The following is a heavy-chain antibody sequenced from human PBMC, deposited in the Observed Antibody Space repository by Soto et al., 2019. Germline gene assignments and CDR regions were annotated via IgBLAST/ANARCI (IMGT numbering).Heavy chain of an antibody. D-gene: IGHD3-10*02. CDR3: ARSYVTSRPIDF. CDR1: GYSLTGYY. J-gene: IGHJ4*02. CDR2: TNPRDGST. Sequence: ASVKVSCKASGYSLTGYYMHWVRQAPGQGLEWIGITNPRDGSTNYAQKFQGRVTMTSDTSTSTVYMEMSSLRSDDTAMYYCARSYVTSRPIDFWGQGTLVTVSS. V-gene: IGHV1-46*01.